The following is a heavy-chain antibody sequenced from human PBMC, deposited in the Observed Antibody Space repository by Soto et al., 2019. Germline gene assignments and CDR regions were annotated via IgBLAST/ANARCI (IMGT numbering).Heavy chain of an antibody. CDR2: ISGSSDVS. CDR1: GFTFSIYP. Sequence: PGGSLRLSCEASGFTFSIYPMTWVRQAPGKGLEWVSAISGSSDVSYYADSVKGRFTISRDNSKNTLYLQMNSLKAADTAVYYCANESARRVWGWGSYRVPWGQRTLVGVSS. V-gene: IGHV3-23*01. J-gene: IGHJ5*02. CDR3: ANESARRVWGWGSYRVP. D-gene: IGHD3-16*01.